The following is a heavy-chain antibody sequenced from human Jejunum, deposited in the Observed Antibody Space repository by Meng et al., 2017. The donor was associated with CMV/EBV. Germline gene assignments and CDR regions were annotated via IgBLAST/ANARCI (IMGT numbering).Heavy chain of an antibody. CDR1: GYSVTSHW. J-gene: IGHJ5*02. CDR2: INPNDGTT. CDR3: ARDLSSTDMYWLFDP. V-gene: IGHV1-46*03. D-gene: IGHD3-22*01. Sequence: GQLVQSGAGVKEHGASRRVSCQASGYSVTSHWMYWVRQIPGQGVEWMGIINPNDGTTIYEQKLQGRVTVTRNTSTSTVYLELSSMRSEATAVYYCARDLSSTDMYWLFDPWGQGTLVTVSS.